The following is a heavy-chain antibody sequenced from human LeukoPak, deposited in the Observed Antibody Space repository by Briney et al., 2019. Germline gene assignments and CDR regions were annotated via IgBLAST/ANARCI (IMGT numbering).Heavy chain of an antibody. CDR2: INPNSGGT. D-gene: IGHD2-2*01. V-gene: IGHV1-2*02. J-gene: IGHJ4*02. CDR3: ARSPGSIVVVPAAPLGY. CDR1: GYTFTGYY. Sequence: ASVKVSCKASGYTFTGYYMHWVRQAPGQGLEWMGWINPNSGGTNYAQKFQGRVTMTRDTSISTAYMELSRLRSDDTAVYYCARSPGSIVVVPAAPLGYWGQGTLVTVSP.